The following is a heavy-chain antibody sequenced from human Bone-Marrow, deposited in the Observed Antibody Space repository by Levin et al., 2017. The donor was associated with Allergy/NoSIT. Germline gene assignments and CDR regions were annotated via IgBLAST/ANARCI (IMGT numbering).Heavy chain of an antibody. D-gene: IGHD1-26*01. CDR2: IFYSGNT. V-gene: IGHV4-59*01. CDR1: GGSIGTSY. Sequence: SPTLSLPCTVSGGSIGTSYWSWIRQPPGKGLEWIGYIFYSGNTNYNPSLKSRVTISVDTSKNHFSLKLSSVTAADTAVYYCARGDSGSYGRFDYWGQGTLVTVSS. CDR3: ARGDSGSYGRFDY. J-gene: IGHJ4*02.